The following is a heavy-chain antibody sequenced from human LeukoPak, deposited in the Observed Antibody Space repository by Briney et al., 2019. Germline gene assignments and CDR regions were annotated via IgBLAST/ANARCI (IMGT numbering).Heavy chain of an antibody. Sequence: GRPLRLSCAASGFTFSSYGMHWVRQAPGKGLEWVAVIWYDGSNKYYADSVKGRFTISRDNSKNTLYLQMNSLRAEDTAVYYCVRALRSGWYLDYWGQGTLVTVSS. CDR1: GFTFSSYG. V-gene: IGHV3-33*01. CDR3: VRALRSGWYLDY. D-gene: IGHD6-19*01. CDR2: IWYDGSNK. J-gene: IGHJ4*02.